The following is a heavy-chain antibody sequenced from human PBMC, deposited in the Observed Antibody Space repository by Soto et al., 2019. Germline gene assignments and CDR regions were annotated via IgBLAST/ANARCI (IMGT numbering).Heavy chain of an antibody. CDR3: ARGSPSRFGDILTGYSTYFDY. CDR2: INHSGST. CDR1: GGSFSGYY. Sequence: SETLSLTCAVYGGSFSGYYWSWIRQPPGKGLEWIGEINHSGSTNYNPSLKSRVTISVDTSKNQFSLKLSSVTAADTAVYYCARGSPSRFGDILTGYSTYFDYWGQGTLVTVSS. J-gene: IGHJ4*02. D-gene: IGHD3-9*01. V-gene: IGHV4-34*01.